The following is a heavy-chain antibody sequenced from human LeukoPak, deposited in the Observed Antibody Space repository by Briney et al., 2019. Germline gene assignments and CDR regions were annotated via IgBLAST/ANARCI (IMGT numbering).Heavy chain of an antibody. D-gene: IGHD5-18*01. J-gene: IGHJ4*02. V-gene: IGHV1-69*04. CDR1: GGTFSSYA. CDR3: ARVDTAMVIDY. Sequence: SVKVSCKASGGTFSSYAISWVRQAPGQGLEWMGRIIPILGIANYAQKFQGRATITADKSTSTAYMELSSLRSEDTAVYYCARVDTAMVIDYWGQGTLVTVSS. CDR2: IIPILGIA.